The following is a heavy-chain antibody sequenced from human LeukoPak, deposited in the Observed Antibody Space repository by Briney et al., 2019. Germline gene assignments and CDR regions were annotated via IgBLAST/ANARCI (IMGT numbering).Heavy chain of an antibody. CDR2: ISGSCGSS. CDR3: AKPPRGYCSGGSCYPDY. J-gene: IGHJ4*02. V-gene: IGHV3-23*01. CDR1: GFTFSSYA. Sequence: PGGSLRLSCAASGFTFSSYAMSWVRQAPGKGLEWVSAISGSCGSSYSAPSVKGPFPLSRHNSKHTLYLQLNSLRAEDTAVYSCAKPPRGYCSGGSCYPDYWGQGTLVTVSS. D-gene: IGHD2-15*01.